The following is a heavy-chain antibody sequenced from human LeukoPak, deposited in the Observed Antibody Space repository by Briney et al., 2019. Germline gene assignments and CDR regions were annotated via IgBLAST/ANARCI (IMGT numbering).Heavy chain of an antibody. Sequence: SETLSLTCSVSGGSISSFYWSWIRQPPGKGLEWIGYVSYVGSTSYNPSLKSRVTISVDTSKNQFSLKLSSVTAADTAVYYCAGMRITTPTVRTLDYWGQGTLVTVSS. CDR1: GGSISSFY. CDR2: VSYVGST. CDR3: AGMRITTPTVRTLDY. V-gene: IGHV4-59*01. D-gene: IGHD6-25*01. J-gene: IGHJ4*02.